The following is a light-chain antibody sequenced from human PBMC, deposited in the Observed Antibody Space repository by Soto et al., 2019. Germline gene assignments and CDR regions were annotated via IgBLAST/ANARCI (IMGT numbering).Light chain of an antibody. CDR3: SSYATSRDVV. V-gene: IGLV2-14*03. J-gene: IGLJ2*01. CDR1: SSDVGSYNY. Sequence: SVLTQPASVSGSPGQSITISCTGTSSDVGSYNYVSWYQQHPGKAPKLMIYEVSDRPSGVSNRFSGSKSGNTASLTISGLQAEDEADYYCSSYATSRDVVFGGGTK. CDR2: EVS.